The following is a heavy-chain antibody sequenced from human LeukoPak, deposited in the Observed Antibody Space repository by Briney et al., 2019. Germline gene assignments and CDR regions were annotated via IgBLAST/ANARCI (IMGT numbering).Heavy chain of an antibody. D-gene: IGHD3-3*01. CDR2: INPNSGGT. J-gene: IGHJ5*02. CDR3: ARGQRFLEWLVNWFDP. CDR1: GYTFTGYY. V-gene: IGHV1-2*06. Sequence: GASVKVSCKASGYTFTGYYMHWVRQAPGQGLEWMGRINPNSGGTNYAQKFQGRVTMTRDTSISTAYMELSRLRSDDTAVYYCARGQRFLEWLVNWFDPWGQGTLVTVSS.